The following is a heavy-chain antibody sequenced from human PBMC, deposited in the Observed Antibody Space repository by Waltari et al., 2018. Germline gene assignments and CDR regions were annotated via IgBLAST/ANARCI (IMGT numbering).Heavy chain of an antibody. CDR3: ATSPGIAVAAPH. Sequence: QLQLQESGPGLVKPSETLSLTCTVSGGSISSSSYYWGWTRQPPGKGLEWIGSIYYSGSTYYNPSLKSRVTISVDTSKNQFSLKLSSVTAADTAVYYCATSPGIAVAAPHWGQGTLVTVSS. CDR2: IYYSGST. CDR1: GGSISSSSYY. D-gene: IGHD6-19*01. J-gene: IGHJ1*01. V-gene: IGHV4-39*01.